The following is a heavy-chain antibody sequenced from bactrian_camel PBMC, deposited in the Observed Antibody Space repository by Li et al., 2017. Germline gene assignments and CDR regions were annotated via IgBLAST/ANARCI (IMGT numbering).Heavy chain of an antibody. J-gene: IGHJ4*01. CDR2: TIDIDGTT. Sequence: QVQLVESGGGSVQAGGSLRLSCTASGFSFDDSGMGWYRRTPGNQCELVSTIDIDGTTYYANSVKDRFTISLDKGKNTVYLQMNRLTLGDTGVYYCAAECTIAAYCYTIRCGPSSPGTQVTVS. D-gene: IGHD2*01. V-gene: IGHV3S63*01. CDR1: GFSFDDSG.